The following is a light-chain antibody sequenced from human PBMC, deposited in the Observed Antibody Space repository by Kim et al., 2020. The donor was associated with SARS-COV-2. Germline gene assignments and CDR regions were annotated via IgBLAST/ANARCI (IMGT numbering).Light chain of an antibody. V-gene: IGKV3-20*01. CDR1: QSVSNNY. CDR3: QQYGTSPPWT. Sequence: EIVLTQSPGTLSLSPGERATLSCRASQSVSNNYLAWYQQKSGQAPRLLIYGASRRATGIADRFSGSGSGTDFTLTISRLEPEDFAVYYCQQYGTSPPWTFGLGTKVEIK. J-gene: IGKJ1*01. CDR2: GAS.